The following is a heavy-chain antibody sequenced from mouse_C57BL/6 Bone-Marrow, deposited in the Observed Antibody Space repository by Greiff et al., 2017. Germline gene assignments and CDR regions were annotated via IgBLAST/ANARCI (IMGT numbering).Heavy chain of an antibody. Sequence: VQLQQPGAELVRPGTSVKLSCKASGYTFTSYWMHWVKQRPGQGLEWIGVIDPSDSYTNYNQTFKGKATLTVDTSSSTAYMQLSSLTSEDSAVYYCAREGRQLRLRDYFDYWGQGTTLTVSS. V-gene: IGHV1-59*01. CDR3: AREGRQLRLRDYFDY. CDR1: GYTFTSYW. J-gene: IGHJ2*01. CDR2: IDPSDSYT. D-gene: IGHD3-2*02.